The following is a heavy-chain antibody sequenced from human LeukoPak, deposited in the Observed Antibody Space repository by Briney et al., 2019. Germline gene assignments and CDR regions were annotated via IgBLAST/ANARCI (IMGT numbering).Heavy chain of an antibody. D-gene: IGHD3-3*01. V-gene: IGHV4-59*12. CDR3: ASGHSLPVLRFLEWFPTFDY. Sequence: SETLSLTCTDSGGSISNFFWSWIRQPPGKGLDWLGYINYNGGPNYNPSLTSRVTISVDTSKNQFSLKLSSVTAADTAVYYCASGHSLPVLRFLEWFPTFDYWGQGTLVTVSS. CDR1: GGSISNFF. J-gene: IGHJ4*02. CDR2: INYNGGP.